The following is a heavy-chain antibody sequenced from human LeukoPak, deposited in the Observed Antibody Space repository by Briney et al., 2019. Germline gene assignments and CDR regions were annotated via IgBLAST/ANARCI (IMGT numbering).Heavy chain of an antibody. CDR1: GFTVSTNY. Sequence: GGSLRLSCAASGFTVSTNYMNWVRQAPGKGLEWVSVVYMGGTTYYADSVKGRFTISRDSTKNTIYLQMNNLRAEDTAVYYCARSRRWFPFDYWGQGTLVTVSS. J-gene: IGHJ4*02. D-gene: IGHD2-15*01. CDR3: ARSRRWFPFDY. V-gene: IGHV3-66*01. CDR2: VYMGGTT.